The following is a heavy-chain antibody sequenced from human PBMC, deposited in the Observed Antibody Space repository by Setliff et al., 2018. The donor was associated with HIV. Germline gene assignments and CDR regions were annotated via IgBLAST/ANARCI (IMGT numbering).Heavy chain of an antibody. CDR3: TRNLYYYASGIHFGVY. CDR2: INPKNRST. D-gene: IGHD3-10*01. Sequence: GASVKVSCNASGYTFTTYHMHWLRQAPGQGLEWMGIINPKNRSTTYAQRFQDRVTMTSDTSTNTFYMELSSLKSEDTAVYYCTRNLYYYASGIHFGVYWGQGAPVTVSS. CDR1: GYTFTTYH. J-gene: IGHJ4*02. V-gene: IGHV1-46*01.